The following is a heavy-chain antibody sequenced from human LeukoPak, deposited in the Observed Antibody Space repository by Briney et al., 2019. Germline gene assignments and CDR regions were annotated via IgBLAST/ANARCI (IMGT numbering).Heavy chain of an antibody. CDR3: ARDSYYFGSGSDNTPYNWFDP. Sequence: SETLSLTCAVSRGSISSNNWWSWVRQPPGKRLEWIAEIYHSGNTNYNPSLKSRVTISVDKSKNQFSLKLSSVTAADTAMYYCARDSYYFGSGSDNTPYNWFDPWGQGTLVTVSS. CDR1: RGSISSNNW. D-gene: IGHD3-10*01. J-gene: IGHJ5*02. V-gene: IGHV4-4*02. CDR2: IYHSGNT.